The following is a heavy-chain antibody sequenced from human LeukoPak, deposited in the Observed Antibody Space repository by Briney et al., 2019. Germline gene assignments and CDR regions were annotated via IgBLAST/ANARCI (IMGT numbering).Heavy chain of an antibody. CDR2: VHYTDSP. CDR3: ARDTLNGPFVISLDL. J-gene: IGHJ4*02. CDR1: GGSITTHY. V-gene: IGHV4-59*11. D-gene: IGHD3-9*01. Sequence: SETLSLTCSVSGGSITTHYWSWIRQPPGKGLEWIGYVHYTDSPNFNPSLKSRVTISLDTSKNQFSLKLTSVTAADAAVYYCARDTLNGPFVISLDLWGQGALVTVSS.